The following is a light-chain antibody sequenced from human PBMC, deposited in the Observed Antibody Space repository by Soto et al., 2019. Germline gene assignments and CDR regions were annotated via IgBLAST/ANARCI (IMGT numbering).Light chain of an antibody. V-gene: IGKV1-39*01. CDR2: AAS. CDR1: QSISSY. J-gene: IGKJ1*01. Sequence: DIQMTQSPSSLSASVGDRVTITCRASQSISSYLNWYQQKPGKAPKLLIYAASSLQSGVPSRFSGSGSGTDFTLTISSLQPEDFATYYCQQSYWWMFGQGTKVEIK. CDR3: QQSYWWM.